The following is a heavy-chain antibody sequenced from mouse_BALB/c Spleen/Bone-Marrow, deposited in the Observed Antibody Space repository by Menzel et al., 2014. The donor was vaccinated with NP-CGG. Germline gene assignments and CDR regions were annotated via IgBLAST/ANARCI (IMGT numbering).Heavy chain of an antibody. D-gene: IGHD2-14*01. CDR1: GYTFTSYW. J-gene: IGHJ3*01. V-gene: IGHV1S81*02. CDR2: INPSNGRT. CDR3: ASDYGYDAGFAWFVY. Sequence: VQLVESGAELVKPGASVKLSCKASGYTFTSYWMHWVKQRPGQGLEWIGEINPSNGRTNYNEKFKSKATLTVDKSSSTAYMQFSSLTSEDSAVYYCASDYGYDAGFAWFVYWGQGTLVTVSA.